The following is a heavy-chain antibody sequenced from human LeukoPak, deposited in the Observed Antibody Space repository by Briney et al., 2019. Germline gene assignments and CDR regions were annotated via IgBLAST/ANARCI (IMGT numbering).Heavy chain of an antibody. D-gene: IGHD3-9*01. CDR1: GYTFTGYY. Sequence: GASVKVSCKASGYTFTGYYMHWVRQAPGQGLEWMGWINPNSGGTNYAQKFQGRVTMTRDTSISTAYMELSRLRSDDTAVYYYAREVLRYFDWLSDAFDIWGQGTMVTVSS. V-gene: IGHV1-2*02. J-gene: IGHJ3*02. CDR2: INPNSGGT. CDR3: AREVLRYFDWLSDAFDI.